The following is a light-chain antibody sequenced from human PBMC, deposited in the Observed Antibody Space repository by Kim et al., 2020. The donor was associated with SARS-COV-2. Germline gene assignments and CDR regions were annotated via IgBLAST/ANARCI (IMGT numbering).Light chain of an antibody. CDR2: EDT. Sequence: SPGQTARITCSGDALPKQYAYWFKQKPGQGPVLVIYEDTERPSGIHERFSGSTSGKTVTLTISGVQAEDEADYYCQSSDSSDTFWVFGGGTQLTVL. CDR3: QSSDSSDTFWV. CDR1: ALPKQY. V-gene: IGLV3-25*03. J-gene: IGLJ3*02.